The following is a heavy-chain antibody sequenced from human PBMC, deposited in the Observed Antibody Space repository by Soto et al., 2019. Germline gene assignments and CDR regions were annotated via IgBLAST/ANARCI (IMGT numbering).Heavy chain of an antibody. CDR3: ARDGQARAGWFDP. CDR1: GYTFNSYG. CDR2: ISAYNGNT. Sequence: ASVKVSCKASGYTFNSYGIRWVRQAPGQRLEWMGWISAYNGNTNYAQKLQGRVTMTTDTSTSTAYMELWSLRSDDMAVYYCARDGQARAGWFDPWGQGTLVTVSS. V-gene: IGHV1-18*03. J-gene: IGHJ5*02. D-gene: IGHD1-1*01.